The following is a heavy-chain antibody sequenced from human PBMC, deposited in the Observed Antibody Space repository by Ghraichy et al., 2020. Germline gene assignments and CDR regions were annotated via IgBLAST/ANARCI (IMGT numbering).Heavy chain of an antibody. CDR1: GYSFNTYW. J-gene: IGHJ4*02. CDR2: VYPGASDT. CDR3: AITIYDCTSVGCPYY. V-gene: IGHV5-51*01. D-gene: IGHD2-8*02. Sequence: GESLNISCKGSGYSFNTYWIGWVRQMPGRGLEWIGIVYPGASDTRYSPSFQGQVTISADKSSTTAYLQWSSLKASDTAIYYCAITIYDCTSVGCPYYWGQGTLVTVSS.